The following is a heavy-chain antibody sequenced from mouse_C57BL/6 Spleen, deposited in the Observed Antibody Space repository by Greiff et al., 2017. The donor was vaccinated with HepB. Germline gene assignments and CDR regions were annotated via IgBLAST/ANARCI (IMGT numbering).Heavy chain of an antibody. J-gene: IGHJ4*01. Sequence: VQLQQSGTVLARPGASVKMSCKTSGYTFTSYWMHWVKQRPGQGLEWIGAIYPGNSDTSYNQKFKGKAKLTAVTSASTAYMELSSLTNEDSAVYYCTRIGGYSNYEAMDYWGQGTSVTVSS. CDR3: TRIGGYSNYEAMDY. CDR1: GYTFTSYW. V-gene: IGHV1-5*01. CDR2: IYPGNSDT. D-gene: IGHD2-5*01.